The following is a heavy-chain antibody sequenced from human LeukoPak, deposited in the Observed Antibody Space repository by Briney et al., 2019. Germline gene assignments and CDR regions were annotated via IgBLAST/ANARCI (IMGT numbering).Heavy chain of an antibody. Sequence: GGSLRLSCAASGFTVSSNYMSWVRQAPGKGLEWVSGIYSGGSTYYADSVKGRFTISRDNSKHTLYLQMNSLRAEDTAVYYCARGEARSSGWFIYFVYWGQGTLVTVSS. D-gene: IGHD6-19*01. V-gene: IGHV3-66*01. CDR2: IYSGGST. CDR3: ARGEARSSGWFIYFVY. CDR1: GFTVSSNY. J-gene: IGHJ4*02.